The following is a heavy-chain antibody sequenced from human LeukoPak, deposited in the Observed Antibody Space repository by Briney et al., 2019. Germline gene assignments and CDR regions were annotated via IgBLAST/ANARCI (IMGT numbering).Heavy chain of an antibody. D-gene: IGHD5-12*01. CDR2: ISAYNGNT. CDR1: GYTFTRYG. V-gene: IGHV1-18*01. J-gene: IGHJ5*02. Sequence: ASVTVSCKPSGYTFTRYGICWVRQAPGQRLEWMGWISAYNGNTNYEQKLHARVTITTVTSTSPAYMELSSLRSEDTAVYYCARADGGYVHNWFDPWGQGTLVTVSS. CDR3: ARADGGYVHNWFDP.